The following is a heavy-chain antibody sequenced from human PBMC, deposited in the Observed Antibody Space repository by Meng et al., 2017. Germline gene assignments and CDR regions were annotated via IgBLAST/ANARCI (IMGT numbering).Heavy chain of an antibody. V-gene: IGHV3-20*04. CDR3: AKDRDTAMDTEGFDY. CDR2: INWNGGST. CDR1: VFTFDDYG. D-gene: IGHD5-18*01. J-gene: IGHJ4*02. Sequence: GESLKISCAASVFTFDDYGMSWVRQAPGKGLEWVSGINWNGGSTGYADSVKGRFTISRDNAKNSLYLQMNSLRAEDTAVYYCAKDRDTAMDTEGFDYWGQGTLVTVSS.